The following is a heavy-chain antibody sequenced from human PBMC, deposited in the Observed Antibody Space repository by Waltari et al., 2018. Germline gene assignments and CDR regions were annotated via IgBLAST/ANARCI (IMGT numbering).Heavy chain of an antibody. V-gene: IGHV3-30-3*01. CDR2: ISYDGSNK. CDR1: GFTFSSYA. D-gene: IGHD3-16*01. J-gene: IGHJ5*02. CDR3: ARAVGALGNWFDP. Sequence: QVQLVESGGGVVQPGRSLRLSCAASGFTFSSYAMHWVRQAPGKGLEWVAVISYDGSNKYYADSVKGRFTTSRDNSKNTLYLQMNSLRAEDTAVYYCARAVGALGNWFDPWGQGTLVTVSS.